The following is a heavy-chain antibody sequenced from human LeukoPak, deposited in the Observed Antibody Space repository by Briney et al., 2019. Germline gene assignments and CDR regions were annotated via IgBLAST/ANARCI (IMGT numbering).Heavy chain of an antibody. Sequence: GGSLRLSCAASGFTFSYYGMHWVRQAPGKGLEWVAFIRYDGNDKFYADSVKGRFTISRDNSKNTLYLQMNSLRAEGTAVYYCAKDRYYDSSGYTCWFDPWGQGTLVTVSS. CDR1: GFTFSYYG. CDR3: AKDRYYDSSGYTCWFDP. D-gene: IGHD3-22*01. CDR2: IRYDGNDK. J-gene: IGHJ5*02. V-gene: IGHV3-30*02.